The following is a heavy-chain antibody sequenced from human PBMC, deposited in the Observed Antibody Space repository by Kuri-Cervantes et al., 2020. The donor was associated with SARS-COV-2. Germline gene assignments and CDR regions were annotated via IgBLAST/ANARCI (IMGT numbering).Heavy chain of an antibody. D-gene: IGHD3-22*01. J-gene: IGHJ4*02. Sequence: ASVKVSCKASGYTFSTYDINWVRQASGQGLEWMGWMNPDTGNSGHAQNFRGRVTMTRDTSTSTAYMELSSLRSEDSAIYYCARDNYYDSSGYFNYWGQGTLVTVSS. V-gene: IGHV1-8*02. CDR2: MNPDTGNS. CDR1: GYTFSTYD. CDR3: ARDNYYDSSGYFNY.